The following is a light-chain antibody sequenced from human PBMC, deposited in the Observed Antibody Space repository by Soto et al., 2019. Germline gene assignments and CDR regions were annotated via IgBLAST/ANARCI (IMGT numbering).Light chain of an antibody. CDR2: DAS. CDR3: QQRTKWRT. V-gene: IGKV3-11*01. J-gene: IGKJ1*01. CDR1: ESVRSY. Sequence: IVLTQSPATLSFSPCERATLSCRASESVRSYLVWYQQKPGQAPRFLIYDASNRATGIPARFSGSGSGTDFTLTISSLEPEDFAVYYCQQRTKWRTFGQGTKVDIK.